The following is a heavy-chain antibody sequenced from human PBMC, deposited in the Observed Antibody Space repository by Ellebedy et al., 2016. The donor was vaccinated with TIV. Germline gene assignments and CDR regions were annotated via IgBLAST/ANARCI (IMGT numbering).Heavy chain of an antibody. Sequence: GESLKISCEASGFAFSTYSMIWVRQAPGKGLEWVSSISGNTKYIYYADSVKGRFTISRDNARNSLYLEMKSLRAEDTGVYYSARPGGQSSDRKGSWGQGTMVTVSS. J-gene: IGHJ5*02. CDR2: ISGNTKYI. V-gene: IGHV3-21*03. CDR3: ARPGGQSSDRKGS. CDR1: GFAFSTYS. D-gene: IGHD6-25*01.